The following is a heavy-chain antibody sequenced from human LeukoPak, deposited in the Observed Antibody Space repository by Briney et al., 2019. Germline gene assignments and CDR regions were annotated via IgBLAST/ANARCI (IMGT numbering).Heavy chain of an antibody. CDR2: IYPGDSDT. D-gene: IGHD3-3*01. J-gene: IGHJ4*02. V-gene: IGHV5-51*01. CDR1: GYSFTNYW. CDR3: ARLPDFWSGFQPFDF. Sequence: GESLKISCKGSGYSFTNYWIGWVRQIPGAGLEWMGIIYPGDSDTRYSPSFQGHITISADKSISTASLQWSSLKASDTAIYYCARLPDFWSGFQPFDFWGQGTLVTVSS.